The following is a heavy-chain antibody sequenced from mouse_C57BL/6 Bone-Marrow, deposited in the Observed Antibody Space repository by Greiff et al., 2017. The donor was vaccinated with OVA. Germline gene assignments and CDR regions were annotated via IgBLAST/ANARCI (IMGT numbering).Heavy chain of an antibody. CDR2: ISYDGSN. V-gene: IGHV3-6*01. J-gene: IGHJ2*01. CDR1: GYSITSGYY. CDR3: ARERELSFDY. Sequence: EVQVVESGPGLVKPSQSLSLTCSVTGYSITSGYYWNWIRQFPGNKLEWMGYISYDGSNNYNPSLKNRISITRDTSKNQFFLKLNSVTTEDTATYYCARERELSFDYWGQGTTLTVSS.